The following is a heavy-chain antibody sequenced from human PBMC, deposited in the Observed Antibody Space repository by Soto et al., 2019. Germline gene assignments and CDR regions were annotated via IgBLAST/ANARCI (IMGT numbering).Heavy chain of an antibody. CDR1: GGTFTSYG. J-gene: IGHJ3*02. Sequence: ASVKVSCKASGGTFTSYGISWVRQAPGQGLEWMGWISAYNGNTNYAQKLQGRVTMTTDTSTSTAYMELRSLRSDDTAVYYCARGEIAAAPDAFDIWGQGTMVTVSS. V-gene: IGHV1-18*01. D-gene: IGHD6-13*01. CDR2: ISAYNGNT. CDR3: ARGEIAAAPDAFDI.